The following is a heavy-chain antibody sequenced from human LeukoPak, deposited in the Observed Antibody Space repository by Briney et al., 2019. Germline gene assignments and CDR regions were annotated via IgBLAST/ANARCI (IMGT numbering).Heavy chain of an antibody. J-gene: IGHJ4*02. V-gene: IGHV4-59*01. CDR2: IYYSGST. CDR1: GGSFSTYY. Sequence: SETLSLTCAVSGGSFSTYYWSWIRQPPGKGLEWIGYIYYSGSTNYNPSLKSRVAISVDTSKNQFSLNLSSVTAADTAVYYCARVITVRGVIFDYWGQGTLVTVSS. D-gene: IGHD3-16*01. CDR3: ARVITVRGVIFDY.